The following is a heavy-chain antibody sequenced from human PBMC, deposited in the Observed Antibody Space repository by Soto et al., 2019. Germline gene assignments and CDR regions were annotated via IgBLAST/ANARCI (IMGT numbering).Heavy chain of an antibody. CDR1: GGSISSGDYY. CDR2: IYYTGRT. V-gene: IGHV4-30-4*01. D-gene: IGHD3-22*01. Sequence: SETLSLTCTVSGGSISSGDYYWSWIRQPPGKGLEWIGYIYYTGRTYYNPSLKSRITISVDTSKNQFSLRLSSVTAADTAVYYRARCPYYYDSSGYCFDSWGQGTLVTVSS. CDR3: ARCPYYYDSSGYCFDS. J-gene: IGHJ4*02.